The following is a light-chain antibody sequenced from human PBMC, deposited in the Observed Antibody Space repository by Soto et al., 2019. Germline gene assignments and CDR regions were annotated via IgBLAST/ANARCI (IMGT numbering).Light chain of an antibody. J-gene: IGKJ1*01. CDR1: QSVSSSY. Sequence: EVVLSHSPGTLSLSPLERATLSFMASQSVSSSYLAWYQQKPGQAPRLLIYGASTRATAIPARFSGSGSGTEFTLTISSLQSEDFAVYYCQQYNNWPVTFGQGTKV. CDR3: QQYNNWPVT. CDR2: GAS. V-gene: IGKV3-15*01.